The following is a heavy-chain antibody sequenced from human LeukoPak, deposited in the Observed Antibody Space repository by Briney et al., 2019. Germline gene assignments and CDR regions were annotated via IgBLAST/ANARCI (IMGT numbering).Heavy chain of an antibody. CDR2: INHSGST. CDR1: GGSISSYY. J-gene: IGHJ4*02. D-gene: IGHD6-25*01. Sequence: PSGTLSLTCTVSGGSISSYYWSWIRQPPGKGLEWIGEINHSGSTNYNPSLKSRVTISVDTSKNQFSLKLSSVTAADTAVYYCARGGRGYDFDYWGQGTLVTVSS. V-gene: IGHV4-34*01. CDR3: ARGGRGYDFDY.